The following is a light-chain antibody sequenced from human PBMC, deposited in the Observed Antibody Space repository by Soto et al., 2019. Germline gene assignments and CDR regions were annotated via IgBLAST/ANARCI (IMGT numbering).Light chain of an antibody. J-gene: IGLJ2*01. V-gene: IGLV2-11*01. CDR1: SSDVGGYNY. Sequence: QSALTQPRSVSGSPGQSVTISCTGTSSDVGGYNYVSWYQQHPGKAPKLMIYDVGKRPSGVPDRFSGSKSDNTASLTISGLQAEDEADYYCCSYTSSSTLVFGGGTKLTV. CDR3: CSYTSSSTLV. CDR2: DVG.